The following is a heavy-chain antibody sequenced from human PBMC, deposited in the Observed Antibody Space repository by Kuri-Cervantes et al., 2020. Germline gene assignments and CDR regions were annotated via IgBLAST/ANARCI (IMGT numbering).Heavy chain of an antibody. J-gene: IGHJ6*03. CDR3: ARWSGSSDWYWDDLYYYYMDV. D-gene: IGHD6-19*01. V-gene: IGHV3-21*03. Sequence: GESLKISCAASGFTFSNAWMNWVRQAPGKGLEWVSSISSSSSYIYYADSVKGRFTISRDNAKNSLYLQMNSLRAEDTAVYYCARWSGSSDWYWDDLYYYYMDVWGKGTTVTVSS. CDR2: ISSSSSYI. CDR1: GFTFSNAW.